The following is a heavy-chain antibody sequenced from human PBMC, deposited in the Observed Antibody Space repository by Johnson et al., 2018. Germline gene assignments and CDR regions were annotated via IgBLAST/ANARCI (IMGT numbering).Heavy chain of an antibody. J-gene: IGHJ3*02. Sequence: VQLVQSGGGLVQPGGSLRLSCVASGFTVSSNYMSWVRQAPGKGLEWVSVIYSGGSTYYADSVKGRFTISRNNSKNTLYLKMNSLRAEDTAVYYCARDGNTAMAGDVFDIWGQGTMVTVSS. CDR2: IYSGGST. CDR1: GFTVSSNY. CDR3: ARDGNTAMAGDVFDI. V-gene: IGHV3-66*02. D-gene: IGHD5-18*01.